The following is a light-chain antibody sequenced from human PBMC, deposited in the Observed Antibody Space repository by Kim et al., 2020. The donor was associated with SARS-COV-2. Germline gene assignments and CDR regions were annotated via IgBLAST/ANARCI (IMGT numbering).Light chain of an antibody. CDR1: QSISVW. Sequence: DIQMTQSPSTLSASVGDRVTITCRASQSISVWLAWYQQKPGKAPSLLIYDASILESGVPSRFSGSGSGTEFTLTISGLQPDDFATYYCQEYKSNLWTFGQGTKVVIK. V-gene: IGKV1-5*01. J-gene: IGKJ1*01. CDR2: DAS. CDR3: QEYKSNLWT.